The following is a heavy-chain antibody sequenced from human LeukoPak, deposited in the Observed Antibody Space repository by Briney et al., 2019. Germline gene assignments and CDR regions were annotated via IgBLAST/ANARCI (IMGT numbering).Heavy chain of an antibody. J-gene: IGHJ4*02. CDR1: GFTFSTYA. Sequence: GGSLRLSCVASGFTFSTYAMHWVRQAPGEGLEWVGMIWRDGSNKLYTDSVKGRFTIDRDSFKNKLSLQMNRLRVEDTVVYYCASDTPSSGWAFYHWGQGTPVSVSS. CDR2: IWRDGSNK. CDR3: ASDTPSSGWAFYH. D-gene: IGHD6-19*01. V-gene: IGHV3-33*01.